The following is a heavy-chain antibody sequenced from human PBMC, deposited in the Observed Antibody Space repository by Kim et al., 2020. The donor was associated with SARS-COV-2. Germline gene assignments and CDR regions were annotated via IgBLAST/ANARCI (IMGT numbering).Heavy chain of an antibody. CDR1: GFTFSSYD. J-gene: IGHJ5*02. D-gene: IGHD1-26*01. V-gene: IGHV3-13*01. CDR3: ARAKSGSYPWFDP. CDR2: IGTAGDT. Sequence: GGSLRLSCAASGFTFSSYDMHWVRQATGKGLEWVSAIGTAGDTYYPGSVKGRFTISRENAKNSLYLQMNSLRAGDTAVYYCARAKSGSYPWFDPWGQGTPVTVSP.